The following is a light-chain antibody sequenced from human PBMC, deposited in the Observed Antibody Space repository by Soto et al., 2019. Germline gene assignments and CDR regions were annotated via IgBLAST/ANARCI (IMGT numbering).Light chain of an antibody. Sequence: EVVMTQSPGTLSLSAGERATVSCRASQSISSDLAWYQQKPGQAPRLLIYGASTRATDIPATFSGGGSGTEFTLTISSLQSEDSAIYYCQQYHDWPPITFGPGTKVHIK. CDR1: QSISSD. J-gene: IGKJ3*01. V-gene: IGKV3-15*01. CDR2: GAS. CDR3: QQYHDWPPIT.